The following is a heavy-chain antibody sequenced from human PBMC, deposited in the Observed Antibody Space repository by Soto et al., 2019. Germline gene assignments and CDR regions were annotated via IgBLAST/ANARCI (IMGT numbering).Heavy chain of an antibody. CDR3: ARDRTAAGTVDY. CDR2: ISPYTGNT. J-gene: IGHJ4*02. Sequence: ASVKVSCKASGYTFTSHGISWVRQAPGQGLEWMGWISPYTGNTNYARNLQGRVTMTTDTSTNTAYMELRSLRSDDTAVYYCARDRTAAGTVDYWGQGTLVTVSS. V-gene: IGHV1-18*04. D-gene: IGHD6-13*01. CDR1: GYTFTSHG.